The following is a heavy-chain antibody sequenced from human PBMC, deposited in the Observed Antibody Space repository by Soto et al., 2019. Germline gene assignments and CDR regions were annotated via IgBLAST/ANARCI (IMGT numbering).Heavy chain of an antibody. V-gene: IGHV3-23*01. D-gene: IGHD6-13*01. CDR2: ISGSGGST. J-gene: IGHJ4*02. CDR1: VFTVTPSY. Sequence: GGTLRLSCEVSVFTVTPSYMSWIHQAAGKGLEWVSAISGSGGSTYYADSVKGRFTISRDNSKNTLYLQMNSLRAEDTAVYYCAKENGYSSSWFEFDYWGQGTLVTVSS. CDR3: AKENGYSSSWFEFDY.